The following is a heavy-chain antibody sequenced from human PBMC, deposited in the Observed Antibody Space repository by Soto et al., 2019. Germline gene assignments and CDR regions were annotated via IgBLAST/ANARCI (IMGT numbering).Heavy chain of an antibody. D-gene: IGHD3-3*01. V-gene: IGHV1-8*01. CDR3: ARAPLVGFSEWLPVYYNWFDP. CDR1: GYTFTNYD. J-gene: IGHJ5*02. CDR2: MNTNSGDT. Sequence: QVHLVQSGAEVKRPGASVTVSCRASGYTFTNYDINWVRQATGQGLEWMGWMNTNSGDTGYAQNFQGRATMTRNTSTSTAYMELSSLRSDDTAVYYCARAPLVGFSEWLPVYYNWFDPWGQGTLVTVSS.